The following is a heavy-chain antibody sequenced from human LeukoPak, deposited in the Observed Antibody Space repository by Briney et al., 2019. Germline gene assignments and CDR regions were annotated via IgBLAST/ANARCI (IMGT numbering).Heavy chain of an antibody. D-gene: IGHD2-2*01. CDR3: GACSSTSCSPDNWFDP. V-gene: IGHV3-23*01. CDR2: TSGSGGST. CDR1: GFIFSIYA. J-gene: IGHJ5*02. Sequence: GGSLRLSCAASGFIFSIYAMSWVRQAPGKGLEWVSATSGSGGSTYYADSVKGRFTISRDNSKNTLYLQMNSLRAEDTAVYYCGACSSTSCSPDNWFDPWGQGTLVTVSS.